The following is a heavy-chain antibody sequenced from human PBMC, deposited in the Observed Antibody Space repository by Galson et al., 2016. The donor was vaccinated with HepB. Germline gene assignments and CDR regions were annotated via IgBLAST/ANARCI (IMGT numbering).Heavy chain of an antibody. CDR1: GLTVSANY. CDR2: IYSGGSR. D-gene: IGHD5-18*01. Sequence: SLRLSCAASGLTVSANYMSWVRQAPGKGLEWVSVIYSGGSRYYADFVKGRFTISRHNSNNTLYLQMNSLRPEDTAVYFCAIPRGYMYSMDVWGQGTTVTVSS. V-gene: IGHV3-53*04. J-gene: IGHJ6*02. CDR3: AIPRGYMYSMDV.